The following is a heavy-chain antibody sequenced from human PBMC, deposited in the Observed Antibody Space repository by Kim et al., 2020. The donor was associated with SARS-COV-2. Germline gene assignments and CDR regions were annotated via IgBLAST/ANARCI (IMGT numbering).Heavy chain of an antibody. D-gene: IGHD3-10*01. CDR1: GFTFSSYA. J-gene: IGHJ6*02. Sequence: GGSLRLSCAASGFTFSSYAMSWVRQAPGKGLEWVSAISGSGGSTYYADSVKGRFTISRDNSKNTLYLQMNSLRAEDTAVYYCAKDRYYGSGYYYGMDVWGQGTTVTVSS. CDR2: ISGSGGST. V-gene: IGHV3-23*01. CDR3: AKDRYYGSGYYYGMDV.